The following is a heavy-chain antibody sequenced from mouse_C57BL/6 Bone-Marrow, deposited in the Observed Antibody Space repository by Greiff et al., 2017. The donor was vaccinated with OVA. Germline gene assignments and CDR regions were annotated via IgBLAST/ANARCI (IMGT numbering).Heavy chain of an antibody. CDR3: TRALIYPPNYFDY. D-gene: IGHD1-1*01. CDR1: GFTFSSYA. CDR2: ISSGGDYI. J-gene: IGHJ2*01. Sequence: EVQVVESGEGLVKPGGSLKLSCAASGFTFSSYAMSWVRQTPEKRLEWVAYISSGGDYIYYADTVKGRFTISRDNARNTLYLQMSSLKSEDTAMYYCTRALIYPPNYFDYWGQGTTLTVSS. V-gene: IGHV5-9-1*02.